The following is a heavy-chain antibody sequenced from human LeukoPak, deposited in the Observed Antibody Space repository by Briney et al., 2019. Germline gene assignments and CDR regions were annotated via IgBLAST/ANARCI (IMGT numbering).Heavy chain of an antibody. CDR3: ALPAKGAFFYYYMEV. V-gene: IGHV1-18*01. CDR2: ISTYNGNT. CDR1: ACTSPIYG. Sequence: GASVKVSCKASACTSPIYGITWVRQAPGRGLEWMGWISTYNGNTQYAQKFQGRVTMTTDTPTKTVYMELRSLRNSYTAVYYCALPAKGAFFYYYMEVWGKRTTVTVSS. D-gene: IGHD2-2*01. J-gene: IGHJ6*03.